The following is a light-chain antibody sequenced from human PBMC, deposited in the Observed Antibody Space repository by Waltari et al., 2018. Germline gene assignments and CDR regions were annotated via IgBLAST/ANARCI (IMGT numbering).Light chain of an antibody. Sequence: DIQMTQSPASLSASVGARVTITCRASHGIRNELGWYQQKPGKAPKRLIYAASSLQSGVPSRFSGSGSGTEFTLTISSLQPEDFATYYCLQHNYYPYTFGQGTKLEI. V-gene: IGKV1-17*01. CDR1: HGIRNE. CDR3: LQHNYYPYT. J-gene: IGKJ2*01. CDR2: AAS.